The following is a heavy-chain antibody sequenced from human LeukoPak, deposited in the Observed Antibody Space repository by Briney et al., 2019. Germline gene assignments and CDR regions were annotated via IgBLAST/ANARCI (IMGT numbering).Heavy chain of an antibody. V-gene: IGHV4-30-4*08. CDR3: ARERRYYYMDV. Sequence: SETLSLTCTVSVGPISSGHYYWSWIRQPPVKGLEWIGYIYYSGSTYYNPSLKSRVTISVDTSKNQFSLKLSSETAADTAVYYCARERRYYYMDVWGKGTTVTVSS. CDR1: VGPISSGHYY. CDR2: IYYSGST. J-gene: IGHJ6*03.